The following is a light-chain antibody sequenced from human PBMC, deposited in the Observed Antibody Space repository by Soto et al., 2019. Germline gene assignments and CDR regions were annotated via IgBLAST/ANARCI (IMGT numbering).Light chain of an antibody. V-gene: IGLV2-14*03. CDR1: SSDVGGYNY. CDR3: SSYTSSTTEV. J-gene: IGLJ1*01. Sequence: SALTQPASVSGSPGQSITISCTGTSSDVGGYNYVSWYQHHPGKAPKLMIYDVSSRPSGVSYRFSGSKSGNTASLTISGLQAEDEADYYCSSYTSSTTEVFGTGTKLTVL. CDR2: DVS.